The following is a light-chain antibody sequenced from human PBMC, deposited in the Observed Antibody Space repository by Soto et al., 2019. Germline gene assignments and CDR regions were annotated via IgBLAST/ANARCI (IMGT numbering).Light chain of an antibody. Sequence: EIVMTQSPATLSVSPGEGATLSCRASQSVSSYLAWYQQKPGQAPRLLIYDASNRATGIPARFSGSGSGTDFTLTISSLEPEDFAVYYCQQRSNWRTFGGGTKVDIK. V-gene: IGKV3-11*01. CDR3: QQRSNWRT. J-gene: IGKJ4*01. CDR2: DAS. CDR1: QSVSSY.